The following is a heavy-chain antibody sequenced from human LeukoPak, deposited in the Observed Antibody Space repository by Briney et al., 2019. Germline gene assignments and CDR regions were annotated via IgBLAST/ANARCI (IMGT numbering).Heavy chain of an antibody. D-gene: IGHD2-2*01. CDR3: AADRYCSSTNCGNWFGP. Sequence: SVKVSCKASGFTLTTSAMQWVRQARGQRLEWIGWIVVGSGNTNYAQKFQERVTITRDMSTSTAYMELSSLRSEDTAVYYCAADRYCSSTNCGNWFGPWGQGTLVTVSS. CDR2: IVVGSGNT. J-gene: IGHJ5*02. V-gene: IGHV1-58*02. CDR1: GFTLTTSA.